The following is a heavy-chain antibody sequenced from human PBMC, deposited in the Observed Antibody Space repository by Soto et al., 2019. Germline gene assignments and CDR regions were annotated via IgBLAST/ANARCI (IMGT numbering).Heavy chain of an antibody. Sequence: GGSLRLSCAASGFTVSSNYMSWVRQAPGKGLEYVSAITRDGDSTSYADSVKGRFTVSRDNSKNTLYLQMGSLRAEDMGVYYCVRGSEVWFGELWLWGQGTLVTVSS. CDR3: VRGSEVWFGELWL. D-gene: IGHD3-10*01. CDR2: ITRDGDST. V-gene: IGHV3-64*02. J-gene: IGHJ4*02. CDR1: GFTVSSNY.